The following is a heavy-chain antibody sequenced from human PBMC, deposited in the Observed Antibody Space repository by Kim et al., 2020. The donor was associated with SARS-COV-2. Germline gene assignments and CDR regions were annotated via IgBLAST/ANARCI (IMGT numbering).Heavy chain of an antibody. V-gene: IGHV4-39*01. CDR3: ARHKNVAAAGTFNWSDP. J-gene: IGHJ5*02. CDR2: IYDSGST. Sequence: SETLSLTCTVSGGSISSSSYYWGWIRQPPGKGLEWIGSIYDSGSTHYNPSLKSRVTISVDTSKNQFSLNLSSVTAADTAVYYCARHKNVAAAGTFNWSDP. D-gene: IGHD6-13*01. CDR1: GGSISSSSYY.